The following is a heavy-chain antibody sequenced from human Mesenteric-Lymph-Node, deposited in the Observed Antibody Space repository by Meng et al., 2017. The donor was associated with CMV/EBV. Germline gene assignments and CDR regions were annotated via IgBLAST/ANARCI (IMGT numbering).Heavy chain of an antibody. J-gene: IGHJ5*02. V-gene: IGHV3-11*01. CDR3: ARGALYGDPLRNWFDP. CDR2: ISGSDSTI. D-gene: IGHD4/OR15-4a*01. CDR1: GFTFSDYD. Sequence: GESLKISCAASGFTFSDYDMNWIRQAPGKGLEWLSYISGSDSTIQYADSVKGRFTISRDNAKSSLNLHLNSLRADDTAIYYCARGALYGDPLRNWFDPWGQGTLVTVSS.